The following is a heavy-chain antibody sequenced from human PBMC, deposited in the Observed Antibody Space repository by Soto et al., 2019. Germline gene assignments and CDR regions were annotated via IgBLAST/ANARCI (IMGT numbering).Heavy chain of an antibody. V-gene: IGHV5-51*01. J-gene: IGHJ4*02. D-gene: IGHD2-2*01. Sequence: GESLKISCKGSGYSFTSYWIGWVRQMPGKGLEWMGIIYPGDSDTRYSPSFQGQVTISADKSISTAYLQWSSLKASDTAMYYCAREYCSSTSCYLFYDYWGQGTLVTVSS. CDR3: AREYCSSTSCYLFYDY. CDR2: IYPGDSDT. CDR1: GYSFTSYW.